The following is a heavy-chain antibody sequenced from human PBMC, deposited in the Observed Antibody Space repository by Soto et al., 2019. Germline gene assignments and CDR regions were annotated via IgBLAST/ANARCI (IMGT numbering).Heavy chain of an antibody. CDR1: GFTFGTYT. Sequence: AGGSLRLSCAASGFTFGTYTMNWVRQAPGKGLEWVSALGGGGDTHYAESVKGRFTISRDYSKNILLLQMNSLRDEDSAIYYCTKDRHPDGIWTFDFWGQGTLVNVSS. D-gene: IGHD3-9*01. V-gene: IGHV3-23*01. J-gene: IGHJ4*02. CDR3: TKDRHPDGIWTFDF. CDR2: LGGGGDT.